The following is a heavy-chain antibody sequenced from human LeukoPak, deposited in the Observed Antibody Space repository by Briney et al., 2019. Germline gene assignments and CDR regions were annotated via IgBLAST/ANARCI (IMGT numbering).Heavy chain of an antibody. D-gene: IGHD3-22*01. J-gene: IGHJ4*02. CDR1: GFTFSDPA. CDR2: IRSKANSYAT. CDR3: SSFGDSTSLFDY. V-gene: IGHV3-73*01. Sequence: GGSLKLSCVAYGFTFSDPAIHLVRQASGKGLEWVGRIRSKANSYATAYVASVKGRFTISRDDSKNTAYLQMNSLQTEDTAVYYCSSFGDSTSLFDYWGQGTLVTVSS.